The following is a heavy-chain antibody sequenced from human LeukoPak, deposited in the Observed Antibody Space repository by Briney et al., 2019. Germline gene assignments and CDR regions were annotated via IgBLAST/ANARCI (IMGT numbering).Heavy chain of an antibody. CDR2: IHSSGST. Sequence: ASETLSLTCTVSGGSISGYFWSWIRQPPRKGLEWIAFIHSSGSTDYNPSLKSRVTISLDTSTNQVSLKLNSVTAADTAVFYCARTGGASGGIWGQGTMVTVSS. D-gene: IGHD1-26*01. V-gene: IGHV4-59*01. CDR3: ARTGGASGGI. CDR1: GGSISGYF. J-gene: IGHJ3*02.